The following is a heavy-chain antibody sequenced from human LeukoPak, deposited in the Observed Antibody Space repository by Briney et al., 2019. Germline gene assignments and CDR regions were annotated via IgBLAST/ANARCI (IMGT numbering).Heavy chain of an antibody. V-gene: IGHV3-74*01. D-gene: IGHD4-11*01. Sequence: GGSLRLSCAASGFTFSTYWMQWVRQAPWKGLVWVSRINIDGSSTSYADSVKGRFTISRDNAKNTLYLQMNSLRAEDTAVYYCAREATVTTYLDYWGQGTLVTVSS. J-gene: IGHJ4*02. CDR3: AREATVTTYLDY. CDR1: GFTFSTYW. CDR2: INIDGSST.